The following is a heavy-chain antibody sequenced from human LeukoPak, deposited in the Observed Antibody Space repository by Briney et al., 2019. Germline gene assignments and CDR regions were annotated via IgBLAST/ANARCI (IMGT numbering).Heavy chain of an antibody. V-gene: IGHV4-59*01. D-gene: IGHD3-10*01. Sequence: SETLSLTCTVSGGSISSYYWSWIRQPPGKGLEWIGYIYYSGSTNYNPSLKSRVTISVDTSMNQFSLKVTSVTAADTAVYYCARDRAYYYGSGSPYYYYYYMDVWGKGTTVTISS. CDR2: IYYSGST. CDR3: ARDRAYYYGSGSPYYYYYYMDV. J-gene: IGHJ6*03. CDR1: GGSISSYY.